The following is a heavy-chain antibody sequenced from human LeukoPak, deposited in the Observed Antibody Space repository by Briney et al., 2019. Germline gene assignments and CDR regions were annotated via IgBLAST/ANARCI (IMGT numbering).Heavy chain of an antibody. D-gene: IGHD1-26*01. CDR2: IHHGGST. V-gene: IGHV4-31*03. CDR3: ARVVGDYFDY. Sequence: PSESLSLTCTVSGGSISSGGYYWSWLPPPPGKGPEWIGYIHHGGSTYYNPSLKSRVSISVDTSMNQFSLNLTSVTAADTAIYFCARVVGDYFDYWGQGTLVTVSS. CDR1: GGSISSGGYY. J-gene: IGHJ4*02.